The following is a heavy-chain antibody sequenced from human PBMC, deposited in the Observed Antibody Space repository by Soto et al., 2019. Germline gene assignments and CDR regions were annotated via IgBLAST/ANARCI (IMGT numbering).Heavy chain of an antibody. D-gene: IGHD2-2*01. CDR2: IKSKTDGGTT. Sequence: GGSLRLSCAASGFTFSNAWMSWVRQAPGKGLEWVGRIKSKTDGGTTDYAAPVKGRFTISRDDSKNTLYLQMNSLKTEDTAVYYCTTGMDCSSTSCYFWLTNYMDVWGKGTTVTVSS. J-gene: IGHJ6*03. CDR1: GFTFSNAW. V-gene: IGHV3-15*01. CDR3: TTGMDCSSTSCYFWLTNYMDV.